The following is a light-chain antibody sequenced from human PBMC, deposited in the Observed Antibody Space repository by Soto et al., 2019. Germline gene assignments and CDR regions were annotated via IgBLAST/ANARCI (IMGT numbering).Light chain of an antibody. CDR2: DAS. CDR3: QRLNSYPLT. CDR1: QGIRSY. V-gene: IGKV1-9*01. J-gene: IGKJ4*01. Sequence: DIQLTQSPSFLSASVGDRVTITCRASQGIRSYLAWYQQRPGKAPKLLIYDASTLQSGVPSRFSGSGSGTEFTLTISSLQPEDFATYYCQRLNSYPLTFGGGTKVEIK.